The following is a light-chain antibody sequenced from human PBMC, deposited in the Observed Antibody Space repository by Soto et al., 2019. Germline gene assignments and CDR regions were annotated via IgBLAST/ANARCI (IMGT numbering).Light chain of an antibody. CDR1: QSVSSS. V-gene: IGKV3-11*01. CDR3: QQRSNWPLIT. Sequence: EIVLTQSPATLSLSPWERATLSCRASQSVSSSLAWYQQKPGQAPRLLIYDASNRATGIPARFSGSGSGTDFTLTISSLEPEDFAVYYCQQRSNWPLITFGQGTRLEIK. CDR2: DAS. J-gene: IGKJ5*01.